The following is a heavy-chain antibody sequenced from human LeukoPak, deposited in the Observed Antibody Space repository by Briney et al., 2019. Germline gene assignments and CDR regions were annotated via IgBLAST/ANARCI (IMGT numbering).Heavy chain of an antibody. D-gene: IGHD3-16*01. CDR2: ISGSGGST. CDR3: ATGSHSVWGSYISPQGFDY. V-gene: IGHV3-23*01. Sequence: EAGGSLRLSCAASGFTFSSYAMSWVRQAPGKGLEWVSAISGSGGSTYYADSVKGRFTISRDNSKNTLYLQMNSLRAEDTAVYYCATGSHSVWGSYISPQGFDYWGQGTLVTVSS. CDR1: GFTFSSYA. J-gene: IGHJ4*02.